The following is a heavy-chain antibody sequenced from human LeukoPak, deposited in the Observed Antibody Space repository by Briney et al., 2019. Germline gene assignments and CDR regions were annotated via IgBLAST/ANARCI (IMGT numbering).Heavy chain of an antibody. Sequence: GGSLRLSCAASGFTFSSYWMSWVRQAPGKGLEWVANIKQDGSEKYYVDSVKGRFTIFRDNSKNMVFLQMSGLRAEDTAVYYCARENYGDHDYWGQGTLVTVSS. CDR1: GFTFSSYW. CDR2: IKQDGSEK. CDR3: ARENYGDHDY. V-gene: IGHV3-7*01. D-gene: IGHD4-17*01. J-gene: IGHJ4*02.